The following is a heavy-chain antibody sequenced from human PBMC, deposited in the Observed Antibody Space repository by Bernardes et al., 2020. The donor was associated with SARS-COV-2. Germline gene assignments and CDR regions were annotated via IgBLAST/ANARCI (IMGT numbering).Heavy chain of an antibody. D-gene: IGHD3-3*01. Sequence: GSLRLSCAASGFTFSSYAMHWVRQAPGKGLEYVSAISSNGGSTYYANSVKGRFTISRDNSKNTLYLQMGSLRAEDMAVYYCARGRYYDFWSGYSDYYYYMDVWGKGTTVTVSS. V-gene: IGHV3-64*01. CDR1: GFTFSSYA. CDR2: ISSNGGST. J-gene: IGHJ6*03. CDR3: ARGRYYDFWSGYSDYYYYMDV.